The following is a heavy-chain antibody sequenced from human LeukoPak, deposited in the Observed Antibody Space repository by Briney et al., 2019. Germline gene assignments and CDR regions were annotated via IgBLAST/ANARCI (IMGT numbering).Heavy chain of an antibody. Sequence: GRSLRLSCAASGFTFSSYGMHWVRQAPGKGLEWVAVIWYDGSNKYYADSVKGRFTISRDNSKNTLYLQMNSLRAEDTAVYYCARGEDNGYDDAEYFQHWGQGTLVTVSS. CDR2: IWYDGSNK. CDR1: GFTFSSYG. J-gene: IGHJ1*01. CDR3: ARGEDNGYDDAEYFQH. V-gene: IGHV3-33*01. D-gene: IGHD5-12*01.